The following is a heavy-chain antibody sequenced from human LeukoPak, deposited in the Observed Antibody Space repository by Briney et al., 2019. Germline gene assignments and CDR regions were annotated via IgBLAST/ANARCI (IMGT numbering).Heavy chain of an antibody. V-gene: IGHV1-18*01. CDR1: GYTFTSYG. J-gene: IGHJ4*02. D-gene: IGHD2-15*01. CDR2: ISAYNGNT. CDR3: ASRDCSAGSCLGPFDF. Sequence: ASVKVSCKASGYTFTSYGISWVRQAPGQGLEWMGWISAYNGNTNYAQKLQGRVTMTTDTSTSTAYMELRGLRSDDTAVYYCASRDCSAGSCLGPFDFWGQGTLVTVSS.